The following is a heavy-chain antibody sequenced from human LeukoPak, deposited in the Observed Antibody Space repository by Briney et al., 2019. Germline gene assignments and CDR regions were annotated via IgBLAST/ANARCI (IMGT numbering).Heavy chain of an antibody. CDR1: GYTFTSYG. D-gene: IGHD3-9*01. CDR2: ISAYNGNA. Sequence: ASVKVSCKASGYTFTSYGISWVRQAPGQGLEWMGWISAYNGNANYAQKLQGRVTMTTDTSTSTAYMELRSLRSDDTAVYYCARVLRYFDWLLIPNYGMDVWGQGTTVTVSS. CDR3: ARVLRYFDWLLIPNYGMDV. V-gene: IGHV1-18*01. J-gene: IGHJ6*02.